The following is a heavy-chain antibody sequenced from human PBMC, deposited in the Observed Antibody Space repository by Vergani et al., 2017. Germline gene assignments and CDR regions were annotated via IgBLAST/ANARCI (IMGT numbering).Heavy chain of an antibody. V-gene: IGHV3-30*02. J-gene: IGHJ5*02. CDR3: TKEKSDRRFFIWYGGFDP. Sequence: QAQLVESGGGVVQPGGSLRLSCVGSGFNFSNYGMHWVRQAPGKGLEWVAFIRYDGGKKYFADSVEGRFTISRDNSKNTLYLQMNSLRAEDTAVYYCTKEKSDRRFFIWYGGFDPWGQGTLVTVSS. CDR1: GFNFSNYG. D-gene: IGHD3-10*01. CDR2: IRYDGGKK.